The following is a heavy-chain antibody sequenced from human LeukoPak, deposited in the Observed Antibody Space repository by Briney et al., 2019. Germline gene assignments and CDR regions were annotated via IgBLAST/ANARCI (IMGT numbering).Heavy chain of an antibody. V-gene: IGHV4-4*07. CDR1: GGSMSSYY. CDR3: ARGLSHSKDI. J-gene: IGHJ3*02. CDR2: VYTSGNT. Sequence: PSQTLSLTCTVSGGSMSSYYWSWIRQPAGKGLEWIGRVYTSGNTNYNPSLKSRVTMSVDTSKNQFSLKLTSVTAADTAVYYCARGLSHSKDIWGQGTMVTVSS.